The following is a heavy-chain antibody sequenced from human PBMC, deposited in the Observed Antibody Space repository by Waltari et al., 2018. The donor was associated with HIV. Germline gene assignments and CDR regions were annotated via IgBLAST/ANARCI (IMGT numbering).Heavy chain of an antibody. CDR2: IESDGTST. CDR1: GFSFSRYW. CDR3: AREPTHTGFWDRDL. J-gene: IGHJ2*01. Sequence: DVQLAESGGGLVQPGGSLRLSCAASGFSFSRYWMHWVRQTPEKGLVGLSRIESDGTSTIYADSVKGRFTIYRDNAMNTLYLQMNSLSAEDTAMYYCAREPTHTGFWDRDLWGRGALVTVSS. V-gene: IGHV3-74*01. D-gene: IGHD3-10*01.